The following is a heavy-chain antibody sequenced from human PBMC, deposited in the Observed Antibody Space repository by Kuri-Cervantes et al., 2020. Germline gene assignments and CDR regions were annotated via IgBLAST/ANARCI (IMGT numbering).Heavy chain of an antibody. CDR1: GGTFSSYA. V-gene: IGHV1-69*13. D-gene: IGHD3-9*01. CDR2: IIPIFGTA. CDR3: ARARVSLRYFDWLYNYFDY. J-gene: IGHJ4*02. Sequence: SVKVSCKASGGTFSSYAISWVRQAPGQGLEWMGGIIPIFGTANYAQKFQGRVTITADESTGTAYMELSSLRSEDTAVYYCARARVSLRYFDWLYNYFDYWGQGTLVTVSS.